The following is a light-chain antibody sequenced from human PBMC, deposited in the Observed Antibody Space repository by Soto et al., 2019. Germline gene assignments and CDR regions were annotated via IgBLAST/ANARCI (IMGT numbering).Light chain of an antibody. CDR1: SSDIGGYIY. Sequence: QSALTQPASVSGSPGQSITFSCTGTSSDIGGYIYVSWYQQHPGKAPKLMIYEVSNRPSGVSDRFSGSKSGNTASLTISGLQAEDEADYYCTSYTSSTTNYVFGTGTKVTVL. CDR3: TSYTSSTTNYV. CDR2: EVS. V-gene: IGLV2-14*01. J-gene: IGLJ1*01.